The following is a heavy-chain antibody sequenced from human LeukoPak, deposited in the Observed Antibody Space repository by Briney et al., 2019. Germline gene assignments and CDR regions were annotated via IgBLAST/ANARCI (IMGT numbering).Heavy chain of an antibody. CDR2: INAYSGDT. CDR3: VFGECSSASCYPRRDY. J-gene: IGHJ4*02. V-gene: IGHV1-18*01. Sequence: ASVKVSCKASGYRFTTYGISWVRQAPGQGLEWTGWINAYSGDTDYTQNLQGRLTMATDTSTATAYMELRSLRSDDTAVYYCVFGECSSASCYPRRDYWGQGTLVTVSS. D-gene: IGHD2-2*01. CDR1: GYRFTTYG.